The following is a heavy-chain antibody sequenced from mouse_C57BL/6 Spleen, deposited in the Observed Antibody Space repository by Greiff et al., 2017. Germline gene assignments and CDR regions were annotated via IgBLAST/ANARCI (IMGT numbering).Heavy chain of an antibody. CDR1: GYSITSGYY. CDR2: ISYDGSN. V-gene: IGHV3-6*01. J-gene: IGHJ3*01. Sequence: EVKLQESGPGLVKPSQSLSLTCSVTGYSITSGYYWNWIRQFPGNKLEWMGYISYDGSNNYNPSLKNRISITRDTSKNQFFLKLNSVTTEDTATYYCAREGYGNLAWFAYWGQGTLVTVSA. CDR3: AREGYGNLAWFAY. D-gene: IGHD2-10*02.